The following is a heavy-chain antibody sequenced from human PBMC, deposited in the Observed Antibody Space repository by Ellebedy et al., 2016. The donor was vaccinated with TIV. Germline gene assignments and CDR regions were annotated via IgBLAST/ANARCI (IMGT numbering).Heavy chain of an antibody. D-gene: IGHD3-16*02. Sequence: GESLKISXAASGFTFSSYAMSWVRQAPGKGLEWVSTIGDNGGSTHYADSVKGRFTISRDNSKNTLYLQMNSLRAEDTAVYYCAKGFTFGGVIVMDGDYFDYWGQGTLVTVSS. CDR2: IGDNGGST. CDR3: AKGFTFGGVIVMDGDYFDY. V-gene: IGHV3-23*01. J-gene: IGHJ4*02. CDR1: GFTFSSYA.